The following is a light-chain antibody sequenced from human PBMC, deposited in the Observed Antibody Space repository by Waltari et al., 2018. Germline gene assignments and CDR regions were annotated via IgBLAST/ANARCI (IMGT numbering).Light chain of an antibody. CDR3: QQYYTTPHT. J-gene: IGKJ2*01. CDR2: WAS. Sequence: DIVMTQSPDSLAVSLGARATINCKYSQSVLHSSQNKNFLAWYQHKPRQPPKLLIYWASTRQSGVPDRFSGSGSGTDFTLTISGLQAEDVAVYYCQQYYTTPHTFGQGTKLEIK. V-gene: IGKV4-1*01. CDR1: QSVLHSSQNKNF.